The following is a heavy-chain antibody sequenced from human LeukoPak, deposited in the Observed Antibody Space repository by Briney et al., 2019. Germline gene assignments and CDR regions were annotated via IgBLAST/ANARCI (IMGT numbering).Heavy chain of an antibody. CDR2: IIPILGIA. V-gene: IGHV1-69*04. J-gene: IGHJ4*02. CDR3: AREVGSGWYLY. D-gene: IGHD6-19*01. Sequence: ASVKVSCKASGGTFSSYTISWVRQAPGQGLEWMGRIIPILGIANYAQKFQGRVTITADKSTSTAYMELSSLRSEDTAVYYCAREVGSGWYLYWGQGTLVTVSS. CDR1: GGTFSSYT.